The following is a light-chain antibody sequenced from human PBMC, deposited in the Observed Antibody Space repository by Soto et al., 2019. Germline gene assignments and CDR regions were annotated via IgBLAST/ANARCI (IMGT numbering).Light chain of an antibody. CDR3: SSYTSSSTVV. CDR1: SSDVGGYNY. V-gene: IGLV2-14*01. CDR2: DVS. J-gene: IGLJ2*01. Sequence: QSALTQPASVSGSPGQSITISCTRTSSDVGGYNYVSWYQQHPGKATKLMIYDVSNRPSGVSNRFSGSKSDNTASLTISGLQDEDEADYYCSSYTSSSTVVFGGGTKLTVL.